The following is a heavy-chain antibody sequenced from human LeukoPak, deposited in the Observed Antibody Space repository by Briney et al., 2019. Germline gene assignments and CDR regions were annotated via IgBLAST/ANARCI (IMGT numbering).Heavy chain of an antibody. D-gene: IGHD4-23*01. J-gene: IGHJ3*02. CDR1: GGSISSSSYY. V-gene: IGHV4-39*07. CDR3: ATQRWGAFDI. Sequence: PSETLSLTCTVSGGSISSSSYYWGWIRQPPGKGLEWIGSIYYSGSTYYNPSLKSRVTISVDTSKNQFSLKLSSVTAADTAVYYCATQRWGAFDIWGQGTMVTVSS. CDR2: IYYSGST.